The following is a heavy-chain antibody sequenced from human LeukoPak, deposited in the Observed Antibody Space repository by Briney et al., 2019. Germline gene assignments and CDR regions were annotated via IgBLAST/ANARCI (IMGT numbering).Heavy chain of an antibody. V-gene: IGHV3-23*01. CDR1: GFTFSSYW. CDR3: AKTYYYDSDQSPDY. D-gene: IGHD3-22*01. Sequence: GGSLRLSCAASGFTFSSYWMHWVRQAPGKGLEWVSAISGSGGSTYYADSVKGRFTISRDNSKNTLYLQMNSLRAEDTAVYYCAKTYYYDSDQSPDYWGQGTLVTVSS. CDR2: ISGSGGST. J-gene: IGHJ4*02.